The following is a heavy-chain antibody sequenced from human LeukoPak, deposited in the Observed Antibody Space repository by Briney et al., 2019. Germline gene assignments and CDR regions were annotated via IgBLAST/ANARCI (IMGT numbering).Heavy chain of an antibody. J-gene: IGHJ3*02. CDR3: ARPVPVYCGGDCSDAFDI. V-gene: IGHV1-69*01. CDR1: GGTFSSYA. CDR2: ITPIFGTA. D-gene: IGHD2-21*01. Sequence: SVKVSCKASGGTFSSYAISWVRQAPGQGLEWMGGITPIFGTANYAQKFQGRVTITADESTSTAYMELSSLRSEDTAVYYCARPVPVYCGGDCSDAFDIWGQGTMVTVSS.